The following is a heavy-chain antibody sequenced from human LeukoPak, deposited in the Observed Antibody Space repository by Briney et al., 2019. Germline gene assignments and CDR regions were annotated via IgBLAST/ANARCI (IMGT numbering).Heavy chain of an antibody. CDR1: GYSFTSYW. Sequence: GESLKISCKGSGYSFTSYWIGWVRQMPGKGLEWMGIIYPGDSDTRYSPSFQGQVTISADKSISTAYLQWSSLKASDTAMYYCARHLMVRSTYYHMDVWGKGTTVTVSS. D-gene: IGHD3-10*01. V-gene: IGHV5-51*01. CDR2: IYPGDSDT. CDR3: ARHLMVRSTYYHMDV. J-gene: IGHJ6*03.